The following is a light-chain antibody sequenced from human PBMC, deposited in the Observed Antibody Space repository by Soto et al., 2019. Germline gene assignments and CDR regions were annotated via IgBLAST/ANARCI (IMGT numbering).Light chain of an antibody. CDR1: QSISSF. V-gene: IGKV1-39*01. J-gene: IGKJ5*01. CDR2: DAS. Sequence: DIQMTQSPSSLSASVGDRITITCRASQSISSFLNWYQQKPGKPPKLLIYDASSLQSGVPSRFSGSGSGTDFTLTISSLQPEDFATYYCQQSYSSPPITFGQGTRLEI. CDR3: QQSYSSPPIT.